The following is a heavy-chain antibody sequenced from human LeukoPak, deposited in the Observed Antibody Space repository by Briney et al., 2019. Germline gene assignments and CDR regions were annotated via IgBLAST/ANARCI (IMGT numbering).Heavy chain of an antibody. CDR2: IKQDGSEK. D-gene: IGHD6-13*01. V-gene: IGHV3-7*01. CDR3: ARDGSRDYFDY. J-gene: IGHJ4*02. Sequence: GGSLRLSCAASGFTFSSYWMSWVRQAPGKGQEWVANIKQDGSEKYYVDSVKGRFTISRGNAKNSLYLQMNSLRAEDTAVYYCARDGSRDYFDYWGQGTLVTVSS. CDR1: GFTFSSYW.